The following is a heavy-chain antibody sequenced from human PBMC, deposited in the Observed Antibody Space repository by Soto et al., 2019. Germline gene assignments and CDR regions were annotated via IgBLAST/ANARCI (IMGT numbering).Heavy chain of an antibody. V-gene: IGHV4-59*01. D-gene: IGHD6-13*01. J-gene: IGHJ4*02. CDR3: AAGEASSRDLAPYYLDF. CDR1: GGSMRNYF. Sequence: SETLSLTCTVSGGSMRNYFWTWIRQPPGKGLEWIGYIHYSGTTSFFPSYNPSLRSRVTISEDTSKNQFSLKLLSVTTADTAVYFCAAGEASSRDLAPYYLDFWGQGTLVTVSS. CDR2: IHYSGTT.